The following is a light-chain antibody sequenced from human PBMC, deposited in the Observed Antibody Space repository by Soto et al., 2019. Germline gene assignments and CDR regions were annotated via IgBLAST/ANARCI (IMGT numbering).Light chain of an antibody. CDR3: ISYAGSNKPA. Sequence: QSALTQPPSASGSAGQSVANSCSGTSSDVGGYNYVSWYQQHPGKAPKLMIDDVNKRPSGVPDRFSGSKSGNTASLTVSGLQAEDEADYYCISYAGSNKPAFGGGTKLTVL. CDR2: DVN. J-gene: IGLJ2*01. V-gene: IGLV2-8*01. CDR1: SSDVGGYNY.